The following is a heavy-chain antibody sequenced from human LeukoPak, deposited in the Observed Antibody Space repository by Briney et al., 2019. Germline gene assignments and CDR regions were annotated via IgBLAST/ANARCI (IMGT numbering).Heavy chain of an antibody. J-gene: IGHJ5*02. CDR1: GFTVSSNY. CDR3: ARAKYSA. CDR2: IYSGGST. V-gene: IGHV3-66*01. D-gene: IGHD5-18*01. Sequence: PGGSLRLSCAASGFTVSSNYMSWVRQAPGKGLEWVSVIYSGGSTYYADSVKGRFTISRDNCKNALYLQMNSLSAGDTAVYYWARAKYSAWGQGTLVTVSS.